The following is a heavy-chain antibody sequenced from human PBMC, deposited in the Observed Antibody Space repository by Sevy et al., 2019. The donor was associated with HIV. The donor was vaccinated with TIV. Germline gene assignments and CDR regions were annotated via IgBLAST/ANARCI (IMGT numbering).Heavy chain of an antibody. V-gene: IGHV3-9*01. D-gene: IGHD1-1*01. Sequence: GGSLRLSCAASGFTFDHHAMHWVRQAPGKGLEWVSGISWNSGTIGYADSVKGRFTISRDNAKNSLYLQMNSERAEDTALYYCAKDEGATGTADFDYWGQGTLVTVSS. CDR1: GFTFDHHA. CDR2: ISWNSGTI. CDR3: AKDEGATGTADFDY. J-gene: IGHJ4*02.